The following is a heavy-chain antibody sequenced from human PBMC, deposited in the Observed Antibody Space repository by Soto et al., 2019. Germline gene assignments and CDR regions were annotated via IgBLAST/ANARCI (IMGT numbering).Heavy chain of an antibody. Sequence: QVQLVQSGGEVKKPGASVKVSCKASGYTFSNFGLSWVRQAPGQGLELMGWISPYNGNTNYAQKIQVRLTMTTDTSTSTAYMELRSLRSDDTAVYYCARDRLGVSVTGGGFDSWGQGTLVTVSS. D-gene: IGHD2-8*01. CDR2: ISPYNGNT. J-gene: IGHJ4*02. CDR1: GYTFSNFG. V-gene: IGHV1-18*01. CDR3: ARDRLGVSVTGGGFDS.